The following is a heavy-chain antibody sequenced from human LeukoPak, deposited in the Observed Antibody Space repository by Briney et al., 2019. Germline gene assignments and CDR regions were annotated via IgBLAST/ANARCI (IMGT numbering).Heavy chain of an antibody. Sequence: PGGSLRLSCAASGYTFSSHGLTWVRQAPGKGLEWGSTINGAGDNTYYAEAVKGRFTISRDNSKNTLYLQMHSLRAEDTAIYYCAKVSVCYGCYLDYWGQGTLVTVS. V-gene: IGHV3-23*01. D-gene: IGHD3-16*01. CDR2: INGAGDNT. CDR3: AKVSVCYGCYLDY. CDR1: GYTFSSHG. J-gene: IGHJ4*02.